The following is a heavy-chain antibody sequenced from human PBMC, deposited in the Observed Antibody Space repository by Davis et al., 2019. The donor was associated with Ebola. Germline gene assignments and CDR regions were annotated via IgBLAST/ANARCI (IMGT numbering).Heavy chain of an antibody. J-gene: IGHJ2*01. V-gene: IGHV1-18*01. Sequence: ASVKVSCKASGYTFTNYGISWVRQAPGQGLEWMGWISAYSGNTNYAQKLQGRVTMTTDTSTSTAYMELRSLRSDDTAVYYCKRDWGYGDFAHYWYFDLWGRGTLVTVSS. CDR2: ISAYSGNT. CDR3: KRDWGYGDFAHYWYFDL. CDR1: GYTFTNYG. D-gene: IGHD4-17*01.